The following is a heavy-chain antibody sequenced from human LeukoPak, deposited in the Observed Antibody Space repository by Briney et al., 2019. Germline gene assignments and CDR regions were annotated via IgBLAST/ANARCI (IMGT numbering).Heavy chain of an antibody. CDR2: TSAYSGNT. CDR1: GYTFTSYG. V-gene: IGHV1-18*01. Sequence: ASVKVSCKASGYTFTSYGISWVRQAPGQGLEWMGWTSAYSGNTNYAQKLQGRVTMTTDTSTSTAYMELRSLRSDDTAVYYCARDEYASSWYYFDYWGQGTLVTVSS. CDR3: ARDEYASSWYYFDY. J-gene: IGHJ4*02. D-gene: IGHD6-13*01.